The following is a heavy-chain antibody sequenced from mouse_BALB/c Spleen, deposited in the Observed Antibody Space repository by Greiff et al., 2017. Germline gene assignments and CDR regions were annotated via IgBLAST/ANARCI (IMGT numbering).Heavy chain of an antibody. V-gene: IGHV2-9*02. J-gene: IGHJ1*01. CDR2: IWAGGST. CDR1: GFSLTSYG. Sequence: VQRVESGPGLVAPSQSLSITCTVSGFSLTSYGVHWVRQPPGKGLEWLGVIWAGGSTNYNSALMSRLSISKDNSKSQVFLKMNSLQTDDTAMYYCARGLYYYGSSFWYFDVWGAGTTVTVSS. CDR3: ARGLYYYGSSFWYFDV. D-gene: IGHD1-1*01.